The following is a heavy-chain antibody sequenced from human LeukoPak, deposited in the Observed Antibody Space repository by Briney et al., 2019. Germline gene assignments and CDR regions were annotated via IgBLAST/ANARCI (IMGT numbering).Heavy chain of an antibody. D-gene: IGHD3-16*02. Sequence: GSLRLSCAASGFTFDDYAMHWVCQAPGKGLEWVGTIYYSGNTYYNSSLKSRVTISVDTSKNQFSLKLSSVTAADTAVYYCARVREGGSVWGSYRSSFYTDYWGQGTLVTVSS. CDR1: GFTFDDYA. J-gene: IGHJ4*02. CDR2: IYYSGNT. CDR3: ARVREGGSVWGSYRSSFYTDY. V-gene: IGHV4-38-2*01.